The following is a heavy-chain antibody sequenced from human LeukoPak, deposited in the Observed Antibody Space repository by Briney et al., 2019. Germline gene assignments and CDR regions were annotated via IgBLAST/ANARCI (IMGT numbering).Heavy chain of an antibody. V-gene: IGHV1-69*02. CDR2: IIPILGIA. CDR3: ASGGSIAAAGYYFDY. J-gene: IGHJ4*02. Sequence: ASVKVSCKASGGTFSSYTISWLRQAPGQGLEWMGRIIPILGIANYAQKFQGRVTITTDESTSTAYMELSSLRSEDTAVYYCASGGSIAAAGYYFDYWGQGTLVTVSS. D-gene: IGHD6-13*01. CDR1: GGTFSSYT.